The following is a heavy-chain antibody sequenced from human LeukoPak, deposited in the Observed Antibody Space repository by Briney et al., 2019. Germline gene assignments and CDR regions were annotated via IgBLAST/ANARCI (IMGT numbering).Heavy chain of an antibody. D-gene: IGHD2-21*02. Sequence: ASVKVSCKASGYIFTGYYMHWVRQAPGQGLEWMGWINPNSGGTNYAQKFQGRITMTRDTSISTAYMELSRLRSDDTAVYYCARERDIVVVTAISWYFDLWGRGTLVTVSS. CDR1: GYIFTGYY. CDR3: ARERDIVVVTAISWYFDL. V-gene: IGHV1-2*02. J-gene: IGHJ2*01. CDR2: INPNSGGT.